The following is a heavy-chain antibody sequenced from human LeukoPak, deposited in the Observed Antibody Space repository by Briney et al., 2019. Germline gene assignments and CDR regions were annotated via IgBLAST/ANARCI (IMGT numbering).Heavy chain of an antibody. Sequence: NPGGSLRLSCATSGFTFSNAWMTWVRQAPGKGLEWVGRFKSKADGGTINYAAPVKGRLTISRDDSKNTLYLQMNSLKTEDTAVYYCTSGLRVAAAASVGTPPSRASAYYWGQGTLVTVSS. CDR1: GFTFSNAW. V-gene: IGHV3-15*01. CDR3: TSGLRVAAAASVGTPPSRASAYY. CDR2: FKSKADGGTI. J-gene: IGHJ4*02. D-gene: IGHD6-13*01.